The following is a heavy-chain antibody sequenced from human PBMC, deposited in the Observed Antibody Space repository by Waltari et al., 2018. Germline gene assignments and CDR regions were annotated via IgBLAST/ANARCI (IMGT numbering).Heavy chain of an antibody. V-gene: IGHV4-38-2*01. J-gene: IGHJ4*02. Sequence: QVQLQESGPGLVKPSETLSLTCAVSGYSISSGYYWGWIRQPPGKGLEWIGSIYHSGCTYYNPSLKRRVTISVDPSKNQFSLKLSSVTAADTAVYYCARLGYWGQGTLVTVSS. CDR3: ARLGY. CDR2: IYHSGCT. D-gene: IGHD6-13*01. CDR1: GYSISSGYY.